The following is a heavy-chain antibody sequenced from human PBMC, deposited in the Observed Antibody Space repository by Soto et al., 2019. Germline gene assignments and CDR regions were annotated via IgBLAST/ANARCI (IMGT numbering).Heavy chain of an antibody. CDR3: AREGGVGATRFYFDY. J-gene: IGHJ4*02. V-gene: IGHV1-69*13. CDR1: GGTFSSYA. Sequence: SVKVSCKASGGTFSSYAISWVRQAPGQGLEWMGGIIPIFGTANYAQKFQGRVTITADESTSTAYMELSSLRSGDTAVYYCAREGGVGATRFYFDYWGQGTLVTVSS. D-gene: IGHD1-26*01. CDR2: IIPIFGTA.